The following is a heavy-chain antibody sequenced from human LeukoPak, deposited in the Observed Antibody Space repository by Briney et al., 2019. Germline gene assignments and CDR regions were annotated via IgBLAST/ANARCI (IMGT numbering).Heavy chain of an antibody. Sequence: ASVKVSCKASGYTFTSYYMHWVRQAPGQGLEWMGIINPSGGSTSYAQKFQGRVTMTRDTSTSTVYMELSSLRSEDTAVYYCARPPVPGYSGYDCRFDYWGQGTLVTVSS. CDR3: ARPPVPGYSGYDCRFDY. CDR2: INPSGGST. V-gene: IGHV1-46*01. D-gene: IGHD5-12*01. J-gene: IGHJ4*02. CDR1: GYTFTSYY.